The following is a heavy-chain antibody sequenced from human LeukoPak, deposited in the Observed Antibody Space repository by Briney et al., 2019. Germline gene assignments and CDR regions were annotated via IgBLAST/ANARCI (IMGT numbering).Heavy chain of an antibody. Sequence: PGGSLRLSCAVSGPTFSSYAMSWVRQASGKGLEWVSGISGGGGSTYYTDSVKGRFTISRDNSKNTLYLQMNSLRAEDTAVYYCAKDSRVTRSYSSSWPDAFDIWGQGTMVTVSS. CDR3: AKDSRVTRSYSSSWPDAFDI. V-gene: IGHV3-23*01. J-gene: IGHJ3*02. CDR2: ISGGGGST. CDR1: GPTFSSYA. D-gene: IGHD6-13*01.